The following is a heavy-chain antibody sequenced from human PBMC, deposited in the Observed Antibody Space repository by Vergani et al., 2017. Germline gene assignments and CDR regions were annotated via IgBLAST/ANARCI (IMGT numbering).Heavy chain of an antibody. CDR2: IYYSGST. J-gene: IGHJ4*02. D-gene: IGHD3-3*01. CDR3: ARTYYDFWSGYYGPNYFDY. Sequence: QVQLQESGPGLVKPSQTLSLTCTVSGGSISSGGYYWSWIRQHPGKGREWIGYIYYSGSTYYNPSLKSRVTISVDTSKNQFSLKLSSVTAADTAVYYCARTYYDFWSGYYGPNYFDYWGQGTLVTVSS. CDR1: GGSISSGGYY. V-gene: IGHV4-31*03.